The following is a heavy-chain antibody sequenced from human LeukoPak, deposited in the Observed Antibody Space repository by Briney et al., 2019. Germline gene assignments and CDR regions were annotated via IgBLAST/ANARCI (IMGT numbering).Heavy chain of an antibody. CDR2: IVVGSGNT. CDR3: AAFQHYYDSSGPDY. Sequence: SVKVSCKASGFTFTSSAVQWVRQARGHRLEWIGWIVVGSGNTNYAQKFQERVTITRDMSTSTAYMELSSLRSEDTAVYYCAAFQHYYDSSGPDYWGQGTLVTVSS. D-gene: IGHD3-22*01. CDR1: GFTFTSSA. V-gene: IGHV1-58*01. J-gene: IGHJ4*02.